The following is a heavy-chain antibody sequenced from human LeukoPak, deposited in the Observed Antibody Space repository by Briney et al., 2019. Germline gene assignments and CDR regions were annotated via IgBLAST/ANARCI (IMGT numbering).Heavy chain of an antibody. V-gene: IGHV3-11*06. D-gene: IGHD3-10*01. J-gene: IGHJ4*02. CDR3: ARGYGSGSYPDY. Sequence: GGSLRLSCSASGFSFSDYHMSWIPQAPGKVVEWDSYISSSSSYANYADSVKGRFTISRDNAKNSLDLQMDSLRAEDTAVCYCARGYGSGSYPDYWGQGTLVTVSS. CDR2: ISSSSSYA. CDR1: GFSFSDYH.